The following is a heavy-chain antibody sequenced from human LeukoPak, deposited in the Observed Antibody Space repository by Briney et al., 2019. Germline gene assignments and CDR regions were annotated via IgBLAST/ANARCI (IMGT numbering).Heavy chain of an antibody. CDR1: GFTFSSNW. Sequence: GGPLRLPCAAPGFTFSSNWRPWVRKAPGKGLVWVSRINSDGSSTSYADSVKGRFTISRGNAKNTLYLQMNSLRAEDTAVYYCARDIRGWYGPWGQGTLVTVSS. J-gene: IGHJ5*02. CDR3: ARDIRGWYGP. D-gene: IGHD2-21*01. CDR2: INSDGSST. V-gene: IGHV3-74*01.